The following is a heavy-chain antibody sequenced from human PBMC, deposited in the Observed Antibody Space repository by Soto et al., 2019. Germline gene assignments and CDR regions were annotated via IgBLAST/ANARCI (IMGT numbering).Heavy chain of an antibody. V-gene: IGHV1-69*13. CDR3: ARAAYGDGYYFDY. CDR1: GVTFSRYA. J-gene: IGHJ4*02. D-gene: IGHD4-17*01. Sequence: SVKVSCKASGVTFSRYAISWVRQAPGQGLEWMGGIIPIFGTANYAQKFQGRVTITADESTITAYMELSSLRSEDTAVYYCARAAYGDGYYFDYWGQGTLVTVSS. CDR2: IIPIFGTA.